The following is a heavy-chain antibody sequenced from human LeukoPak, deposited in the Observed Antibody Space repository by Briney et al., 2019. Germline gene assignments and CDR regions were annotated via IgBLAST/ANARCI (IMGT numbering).Heavy chain of an antibody. CDR2: IYYSGGT. J-gene: IGHJ6*03. D-gene: IGHD1-1*01. CDR1: GGSISSSSDY. V-gene: IGHV4-39*01. CDR3: ARHRRWNGPSYYYYYYRGV. Sequence: PSETLSLTCTVSGGSISSSSDYWGWIRQPPGEGLEWLGSIYYSGGTYYSPSLKSRVTISVNTSKNQFSLKPSSVTAVDTAVYYCARHRRWNGPSYYYYYYRGVWGKGTTVTVSS.